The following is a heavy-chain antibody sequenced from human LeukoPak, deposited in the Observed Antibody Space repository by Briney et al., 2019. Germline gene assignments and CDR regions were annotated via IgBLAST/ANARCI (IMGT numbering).Heavy chain of an antibody. CDR2: YSGST. CDR1: GGSISSSSYY. Sequence: PSETLSLTCTVSGGSISSSSYYWAWIRQPPGKGLEYIGSYSGSTYYNPSLKSRVTTSVDTSKKQFSLKLSSVTAADTAVYYCARSSYGAGSKPYWVDYWGQGTLVTVSS. D-gene: IGHD3-10*01. CDR3: ARSSYGAGSKPYWVDY. V-gene: IGHV4-39*01. J-gene: IGHJ4*02.